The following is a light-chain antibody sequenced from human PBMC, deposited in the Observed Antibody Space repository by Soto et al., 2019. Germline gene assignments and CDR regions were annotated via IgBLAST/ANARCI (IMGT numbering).Light chain of an antibody. CDR3: LQYKSYSYT. J-gene: IGKJ2*01. Sequence: DIQMTQSPSTLSASVGDRVTITCRASQSLTGWLAWYQQKPGTAPKLLIYKASSLESGVPTSFSGNGSETEFTLTITSLQPDDFATYYCLQYKSYSYTFGQGTKLEIK. CDR1: QSLTGW. CDR2: KAS. V-gene: IGKV1-5*03.